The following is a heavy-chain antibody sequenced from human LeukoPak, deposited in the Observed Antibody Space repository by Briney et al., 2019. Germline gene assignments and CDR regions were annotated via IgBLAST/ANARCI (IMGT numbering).Heavy chain of an antibody. CDR3: ARGAVDYYGSGSYFRRLGNFDY. J-gene: IGHJ4*02. D-gene: IGHD3-10*01. CDR2: IYYSGST. CDR1: GGSISSYY. V-gene: IGHV4-59*01. Sequence: SETLSLTCTVSGGSISSYYWSWIRQPPGKGLEWIGYIYYSGSTNYNPPLKSRVTISVDTSKNQFSLKLSSVTAADTAVYYCARGAVDYYGSGSYFRRLGNFDYWGQGTLVTVSS.